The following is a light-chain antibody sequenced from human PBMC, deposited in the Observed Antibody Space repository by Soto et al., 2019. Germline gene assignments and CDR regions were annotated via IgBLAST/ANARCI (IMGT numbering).Light chain of an antibody. Sequence: DIQMTQSPSSLSASVGDRVTITCRASQGIRNDLGWYKQKTGKAPKRLIYAASSLQSGVTSRFSGSVSVAEFTLTISTLQPEDFATSYCLPHNSYPRGFGGGTKVDIK. J-gene: IGKJ4*01. CDR1: QGIRND. CDR3: LPHNSYPRG. V-gene: IGKV1-17*01. CDR2: AAS.